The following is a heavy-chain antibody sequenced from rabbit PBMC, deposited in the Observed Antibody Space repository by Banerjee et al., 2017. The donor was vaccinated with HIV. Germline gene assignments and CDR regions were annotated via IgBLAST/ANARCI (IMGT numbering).Heavy chain of an antibody. Sequence: QSLEESGGGLVQPEGSLTLTCKASGFSFSSSYYMCWVRQAPGKGLEWIACIYAGSSANTYYAPWARGRFTVSKTSSTTVTLQMPSLTAADTATYFCARNTGAGVYNGAGYFILWGPVTLVTVS. CDR3: ARNTGAGVYNGAGYFIL. CDR1: GFSFSSSYY. J-gene: IGHJ4*01. D-gene: IGHD4-2*01. V-gene: IGHV1S40*01. CDR2: IYAGSSANT.